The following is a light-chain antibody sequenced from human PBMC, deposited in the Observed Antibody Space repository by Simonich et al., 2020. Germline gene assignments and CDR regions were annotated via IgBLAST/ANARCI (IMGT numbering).Light chain of an antibody. CDR3: QQSYSTLSIT. Sequence: DIQMTQSPSSLSASVGDRVTITCRASQSIRSYLNWYQQKPGKAPKLLIYAASSLQSGGPSRFSGRGSGTEFTLTISSLQPEDFATYYCQQSYSTLSITVGQGTRLESK. J-gene: IGKJ5*01. V-gene: IGKV1-39*01. CDR2: AAS. CDR1: QSIRSY.